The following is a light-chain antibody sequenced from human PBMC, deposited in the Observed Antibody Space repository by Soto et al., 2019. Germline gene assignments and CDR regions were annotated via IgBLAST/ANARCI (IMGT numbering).Light chain of an antibody. CDR3: QHYDYSSRT. CDR2: GAS. Sequence: EIVLTQSPGTLSLSPGERATLSCRASQSVTSSNLAWYQQRPGQAPRLVIYGASSRATDMPDRFSGSGSGTDFTLTISRLEPEDFAVYYCQHYDYSSRTFGQGTRLEIK. CDR1: QSVTSSN. J-gene: IGKJ5*01. V-gene: IGKV3-20*01.